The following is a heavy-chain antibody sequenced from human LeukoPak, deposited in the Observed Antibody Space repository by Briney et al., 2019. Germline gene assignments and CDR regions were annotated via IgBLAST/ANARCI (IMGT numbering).Heavy chain of an antibody. D-gene: IGHD6-19*01. V-gene: IGHV4-39*01. CDR2: IYYSGST. CDR1: GGSISSNNYY. CDR3: VNSSPGGGWLVSGNFDY. J-gene: IGHJ4*02. Sequence: SETLSVTCTVPGGSISSNNYYWGWLRQPPGKGMGWIGSIYYSGSTYYNPSLKSRVTISGDTSKNQFSLKLSSVTAADTAVYYCVNSSPGGGWLVSGNFDYWGQGTLVTVSS.